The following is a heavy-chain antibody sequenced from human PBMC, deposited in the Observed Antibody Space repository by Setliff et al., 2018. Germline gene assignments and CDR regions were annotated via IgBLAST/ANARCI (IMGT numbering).Heavy chain of an antibody. V-gene: IGHV4-59*11. J-gene: IGHJ3*02. Sequence: PSETLSLTCNVSGVSLSGHYWTWIRQPPGKGLEWVGYISHRGSTNYSPSLKSRATLSVDTSKNQFSLKLTSVTAADTAVNFCARGGRDSYGRGHAFDMWGQGTMVTVSS. CDR2: ISHRGST. CDR3: ARGGRDSYGRGHAFDM. CDR1: GVSLSGHY. D-gene: IGHD5-18*01.